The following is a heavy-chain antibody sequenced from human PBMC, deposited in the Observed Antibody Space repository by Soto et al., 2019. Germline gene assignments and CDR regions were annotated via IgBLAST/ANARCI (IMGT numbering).Heavy chain of an antibody. CDR1: GGSISNYY. J-gene: IGHJ3*02. Sequence: QVQLQESGPGLVRPSETLSLTCSVSGGSISNYYWNWIRQPPGKGLEWIGYVYYSGRTHFHPSIKCRVTMSVDTSKNHFSLNLSSVTAADAAIYYCARAVNSGYPDTFDIWGQGTRVSVAS. D-gene: IGHD5-12*01. V-gene: IGHV4-59*01. CDR3: ARAVNSGYPDTFDI. CDR2: VYYSGRT.